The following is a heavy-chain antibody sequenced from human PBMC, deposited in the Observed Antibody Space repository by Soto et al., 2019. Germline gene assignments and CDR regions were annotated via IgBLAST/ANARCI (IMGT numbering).Heavy chain of an antibody. Sequence: QVQLQQWGAGLLKPSETLSLTCAVYGGSFSGYYWSWIRQPPGKGLEWIGEINHSGSTNYNPSLKSRVTISVDTSKNQFSLKLSSVTAADTAVYYCARRHYDYIWGSYRPFDPWGQGTLVTVSS. D-gene: IGHD3-16*02. CDR3: ARRHYDYIWGSYRPFDP. CDR2: INHSGST. J-gene: IGHJ5*02. V-gene: IGHV4-34*01. CDR1: GGSFSGYY.